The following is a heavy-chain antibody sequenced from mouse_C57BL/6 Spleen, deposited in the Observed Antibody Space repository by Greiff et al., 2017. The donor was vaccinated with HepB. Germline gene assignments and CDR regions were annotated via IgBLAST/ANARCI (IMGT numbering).Heavy chain of an antibody. V-gene: IGHV1-63*01. CDR3: ARVRASSGYSAMDY. CDR1: GYTFTNYW. CDR2: IYPGGGYT. Sequence: QVQLQQSGAELVRPGTSVKMSCKASGYTFTNYWIGWAKQRPGHGLEWIGDIYPGGGYTNYNEKFKGKATLTADKSSSTAYMQFSSLTSEDSAIYYCARVRASSGYSAMDYWGQGTSVTVSS. J-gene: IGHJ4*01. D-gene: IGHD3-2*02.